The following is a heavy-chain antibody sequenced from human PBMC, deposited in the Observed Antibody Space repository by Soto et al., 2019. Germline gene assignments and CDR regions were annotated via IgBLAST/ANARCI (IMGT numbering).Heavy chain of an antibody. D-gene: IGHD3-22*01. J-gene: IGHJ4*02. Sequence: SGPTLVNPTQTLTLTCTFSGFSLSTSGVGVGWIRQPPGKALEWLALIYWNDDKRYSPSLKSRLTITKDTSKNQVVLTMTNMDPVDTATYYCAHTDIRLVTMKTAPFDYWGQGTLVTVSS. CDR1: GFSLSTSGVG. V-gene: IGHV2-5*01. CDR3: AHTDIRLVTMKTAPFDY. CDR2: IYWNDDK.